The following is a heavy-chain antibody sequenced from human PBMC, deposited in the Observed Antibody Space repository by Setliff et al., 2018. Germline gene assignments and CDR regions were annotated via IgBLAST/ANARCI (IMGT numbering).Heavy chain of an antibody. J-gene: IGHJ6*02. V-gene: IGHV3-11*04. CDR2: ISSSGSTI. CDR3: ARDLLYSNYAKGYYYYGMDV. D-gene: IGHD4-4*01. Sequence: GGSLRLSCAASGFTFSDYYMSWIRQAPGKGLEWVSYISSSGSTIYYADSVKGRFTISRDNSKNTLYLQMNSLRAEDTAVYYCARDLLYSNYAKGYYYYGMDVWGQGTTVTVSS. CDR1: GFTFSDYY.